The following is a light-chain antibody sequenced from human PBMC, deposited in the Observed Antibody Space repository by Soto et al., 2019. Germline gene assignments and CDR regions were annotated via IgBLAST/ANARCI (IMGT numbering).Light chain of an antibody. CDR2: GAS. J-gene: IGKJ2*01. CDR1: QSVSSN. Sequence: EIVMTQSPATLSVSPGERATLSCRASQSVSSNVAWYQQKTGQAPRLLIYGASTRAPGIPARFSGSGSETEFTLTIRSLQSEDFAVYYCQQYNSWPMYTFGQGTNLEIK. CDR3: QQYNSWPMYT. V-gene: IGKV3-15*01.